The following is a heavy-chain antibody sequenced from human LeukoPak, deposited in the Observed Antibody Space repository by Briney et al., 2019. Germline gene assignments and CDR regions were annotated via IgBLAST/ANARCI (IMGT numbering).Heavy chain of an antibody. CDR2: IKSDGST. CDR1: GFTSSSYW. V-gene: IGHV3-74*01. J-gene: IGHJ5*02. D-gene: IGHD3-10*01. Sequence: PGGFLRLSCAASGFTSSSYWMHWVRQTPGKGLVWVSRIKSDGSTIYADSVKGRFTISRDNARNTLYLQMNSLRVEDTAMYYCARAVTYFYGSVTYDWFDPWGQGTLVTVSS. CDR3: ARAVTYFYGSVTYDWFDP.